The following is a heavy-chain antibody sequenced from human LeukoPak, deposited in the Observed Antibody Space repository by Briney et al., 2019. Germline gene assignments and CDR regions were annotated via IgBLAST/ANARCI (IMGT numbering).Heavy chain of an antibody. Sequence: GGSLRLSCAASGFTFSSYGMNWVRQAPGKGLEWVSSISSRSSYIYYADSVKGRFTISRDNAKNSLYLELHSLRAEDTAVYYCARQYYDIWSGYYKADYYFDYWGQGTLVTVSS. CDR3: ARQYYDIWSGYYKADYYFDY. J-gene: IGHJ4*02. CDR2: ISSRSSYI. CDR1: GFTFSSYG. V-gene: IGHV3-21*06. D-gene: IGHD3-3*01.